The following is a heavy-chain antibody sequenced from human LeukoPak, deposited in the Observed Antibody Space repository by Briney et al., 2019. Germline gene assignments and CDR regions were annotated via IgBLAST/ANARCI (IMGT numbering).Heavy chain of an antibody. Sequence: GGSLRLSCAASGFTFSGSAMHWVRQASGKGLEWVGRIRSKANSYATAYAASVKGRFTISRDDSKNTAYLQMNSLKTEDTAVYYCTRHKTGSSWYEDAFDIWGQGTMVTVSS. V-gene: IGHV3-73*01. J-gene: IGHJ3*02. CDR3: TRHKTGSSWYEDAFDI. CDR1: GFTFSGSA. D-gene: IGHD6-13*01. CDR2: IRSKANSYAT.